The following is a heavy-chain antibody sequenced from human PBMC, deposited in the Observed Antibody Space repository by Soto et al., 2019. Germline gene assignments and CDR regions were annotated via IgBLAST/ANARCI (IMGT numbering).Heavy chain of an antibody. CDR1: EFTFSNHA. CDR3: VRGDGDYHDGNGYLGRH. D-gene: IGHD3-22*01. V-gene: IGHV3-74*03. Sequence: LRLSCAASEFTFSNHAIRGIRHAPGKGLDWVSCIKNDGSGQMYEDSVKGRLSISRENDKHTLYLQMNSLRVEDTAVYYCVRGDGDYHDGNGYLGRHWGQGTLVRVSS. CDR2: IKNDGSGQ. J-gene: IGHJ4*02.